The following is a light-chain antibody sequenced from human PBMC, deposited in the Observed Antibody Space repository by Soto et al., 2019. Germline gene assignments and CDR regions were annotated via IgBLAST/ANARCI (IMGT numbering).Light chain of an antibody. V-gene: IGKV1-12*02. CDR3: QQANSFPST. CDR2: AAS. CDR1: QGISSW. J-gene: IGKJ2*01. Sequence: DIQMTQSPSSVAASVGDRVTITCRASQGISSWLAWYQQNPGKAPKLLIYAASSLKSGVPSRFRGSGSGTDFTLAISSLKHEDFATYYCQQANSFPSTFGQGTKLEIK.